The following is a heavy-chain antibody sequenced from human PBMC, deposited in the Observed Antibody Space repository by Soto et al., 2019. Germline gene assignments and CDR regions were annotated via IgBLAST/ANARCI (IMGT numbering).Heavy chain of an antibody. CDR2: ISWNSGGI. V-gene: IGHV3-9*01. J-gene: IGHJ4*02. CDR3: AKDSQGNWNYFDD. CDR1: GFTFDDYA. D-gene: IGHD1-1*01. Sequence: HPGGSLRLSCAASGFTFDDYAMHWVRQAPGKGLEWVSGISWNSGGIDYADSVKGRFTISRDNAKNSLYLQMNSLRAEDTALYYCAKDSQGNWNYFDDWGQGTLVTVSS.